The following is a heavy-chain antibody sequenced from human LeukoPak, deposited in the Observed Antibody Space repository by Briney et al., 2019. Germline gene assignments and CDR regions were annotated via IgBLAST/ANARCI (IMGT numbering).Heavy chain of an antibody. CDR1: GFTFSSYA. D-gene: IGHD3-10*01. J-gene: IGHJ3*02. Sequence: GGSLRLPCAASGFTFSSYAMHWVRQAPGKGLEWVAVISYDGSNKYYADSVKGRFTISRDNSKNTLYLQMNSLRAEDTAVYYCAILLSPFGEDTFDIWGQGTMVTVSS. CDR3: AILLSPFGEDTFDI. CDR2: ISYDGSNK. V-gene: IGHV3-30*04.